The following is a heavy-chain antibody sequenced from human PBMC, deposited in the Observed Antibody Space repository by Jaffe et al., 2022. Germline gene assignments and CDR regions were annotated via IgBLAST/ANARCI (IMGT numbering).Heavy chain of an antibody. J-gene: IGHJ4*02. CDR2: INHSGST. D-gene: IGHD5-12*01. V-gene: IGHV4-34*01. Sequence: QVQLQQWGAGLLKPSETLSLTCAVYGGSFSGYYWSWIRQPPGKGLEWIGEINHSGSTNYNPSLKSRVTISVDTSKNQFSLKLSSVTAADTAVYYCASAVSKWLPFDYWGQGTLVTVSS. CDR3: ASAVSKWLPFDY. CDR1: GGSFSGYY.